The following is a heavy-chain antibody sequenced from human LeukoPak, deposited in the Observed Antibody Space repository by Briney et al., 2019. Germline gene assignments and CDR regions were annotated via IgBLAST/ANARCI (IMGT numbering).Heavy chain of an antibody. J-gene: IGHJ5*02. V-gene: IGHV3-23*01. D-gene: IGHD2-15*01. CDR3: AGQSRLGYCSGGSCYSQPFDP. Sequence: GGSLRLSCAASGFTFSSYAMSWVRQAPGKGLEWVSAISGSGGSTYYADSVKGRFTISRDNSKNTLYLQMNSLRAEDTAVYYCAGQSRLGYCSGGSCYSQPFDPWGQGTLVTVSS. CDR1: GFTFSSYA. CDR2: ISGSGGST.